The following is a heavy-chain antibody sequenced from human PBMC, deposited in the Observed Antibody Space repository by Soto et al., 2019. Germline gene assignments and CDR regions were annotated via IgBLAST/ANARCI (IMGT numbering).Heavy chain of an antibody. CDR1: GFTLSGSA. V-gene: IGHV3-73*01. J-gene: IGHJ4*02. D-gene: IGHD4-17*01. CDR2: IRSKANSYAT. CDR3: TLDYGYYC. Sequence: GGSLSLSSVASGFTLSGSAMHWVRQASGKGLEWVGRIRSKANSYATAYAASVKGRFTISRDDSKNTAYLQMNSLKTEDAAVYYCTLDYGYYCWGQGTLVTVSS.